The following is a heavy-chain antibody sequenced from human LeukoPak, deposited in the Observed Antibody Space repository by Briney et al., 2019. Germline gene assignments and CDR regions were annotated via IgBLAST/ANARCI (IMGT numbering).Heavy chain of an antibody. D-gene: IGHD2-2*01. CDR2: IYYSGST. CDR3: ARIVVVPAAMPFYDYYYMDV. J-gene: IGHJ6*03. Sequence: SETLSLTCTVSGGSISSYYWSWIRQPPGKGLEWIGYIYYSGSTNYNPSLKSRVTISVDTSKNQFSLKLSSVTAADTAVYYCARIVVVPAAMPFYDYYYMDVWGKGTTVTVSS. CDR1: GGSISSYY. V-gene: IGHV4-59*12.